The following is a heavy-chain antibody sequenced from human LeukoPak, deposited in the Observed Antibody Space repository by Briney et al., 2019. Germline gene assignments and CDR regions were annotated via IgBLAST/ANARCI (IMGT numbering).Heavy chain of an antibody. J-gene: IGHJ5*02. CDR1: GGSISSYY. CDR3: ARSLHCSGGSCYSSWFDP. Sequence: SETLSLTCTASGGSISSYYWSWIRQPPGKGLEWIGYIYYSGSTNYNSSLKSRVTISVDTSKNQFSLKLSSVTAADTAVYYCARSLHCSGGSCYSSWFDPWGQGTLVTVSS. D-gene: IGHD2-15*01. CDR2: IYYSGST. V-gene: IGHV4-59*01.